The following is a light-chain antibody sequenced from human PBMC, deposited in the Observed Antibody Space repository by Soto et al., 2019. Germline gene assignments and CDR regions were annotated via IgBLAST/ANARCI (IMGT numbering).Light chain of an antibody. J-gene: IGKJ2*01. Sequence: EIVLTQSPGTLALSPGERATLSCRASQSLSSRYLVWYQQKSGQAPRLLISGASSRSTGIPDRFSGSGSGTDVTLTIGSLEPEDFAVYYCQQYATSPFSFGQGTKLEIK. CDR2: GAS. CDR1: QSLSSRY. V-gene: IGKV3-20*01. CDR3: QQYATSPFS.